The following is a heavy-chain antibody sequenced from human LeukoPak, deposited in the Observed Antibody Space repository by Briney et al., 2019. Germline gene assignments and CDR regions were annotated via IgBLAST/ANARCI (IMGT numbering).Heavy chain of an antibody. D-gene: IGHD3-10*01. CDR3: ARDASYHYGSGSYDDY. CDR1: GFRFSSYE. CDR2: ISGSASTT. V-gene: IGHV3-48*03. J-gene: IGHJ4*02. Sequence: QTGGSLRLSCAASGFRFSSYEMNWVRQAPGKGLEWVSHISGSASTTYYADSVKGRFTISRDNAKNSLYLQMNSLRAEDTAIYYCARDASYHYGSGSYDDYWGQGTLLTVSS.